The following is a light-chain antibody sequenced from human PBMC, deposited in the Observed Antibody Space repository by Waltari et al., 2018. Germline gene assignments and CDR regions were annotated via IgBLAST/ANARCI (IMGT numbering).Light chain of an antibody. CDR1: QSINSW. J-gene: IGKJ4*01. V-gene: IGKV1-5*03. CDR2: KVS. CDR3: QQYYSYPLT. Sequence: DIQLTQPPSTLSASVGDRVTITCRASQSINSWLAWYQQKPGKAPKFLIYKVSNLESGVPSRFSGSGSGTEFTLTISSLQPDDFATYYCQQYYSYPLTFGGGTNVEIK.